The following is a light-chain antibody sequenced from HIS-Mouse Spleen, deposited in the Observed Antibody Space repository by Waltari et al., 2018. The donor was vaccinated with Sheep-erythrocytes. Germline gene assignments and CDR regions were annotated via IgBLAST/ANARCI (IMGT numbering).Light chain of an antibody. CDR3: QSYDSSLSGV. CDR1: SSNIGAGYD. V-gene: IGLV1-40*01. Sequence: QSVLTQPPSVSGAPGQSVTISCTGSSSNIGAGYDVHWSQQLPGTAPKLLIYGNSNRPSGVPDRFSGSKSGTSASLAITGLQAEDEADYYCQSYDSSLSGVFGGGTKLTVL. J-gene: IGLJ3*02. CDR2: GNS.